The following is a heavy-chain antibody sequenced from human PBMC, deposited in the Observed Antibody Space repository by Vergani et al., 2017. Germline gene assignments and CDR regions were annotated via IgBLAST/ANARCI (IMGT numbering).Heavy chain of an antibody. Sequence: EVQLLESGGGLVQPGGSLRLSCAASGFTFSSYAMSWVRQAPGKGLEWVSAISGSGGSTYYADSVKGRFTISRDNSKNTLYLQMNSLGAEDTAVYYCAKDPGDAKYYYYYMDVWGKGTTVTVSS. D-gene: IGHD3-16*01. CDR2: ISGSGGST. CDR3: AKDPGDAKYYYYYMDV. J-gene: IGHJ6*03. CDR1: GFTFSSYA. V-gene: IGHV3-23*01.